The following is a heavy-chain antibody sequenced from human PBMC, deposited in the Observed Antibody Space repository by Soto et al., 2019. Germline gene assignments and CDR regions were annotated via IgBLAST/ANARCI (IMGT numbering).Heavy chain of an antibody. CDR2: IYWNDDK. D-gene: IGHD5-12*01. V-gene: IGHV2-5*01. Sequence: SGPTLVNPTQTLTLTCTLSGVSLSTNGVGVGWIRQPPGKALEWLAIIYWNDDKRYSPSLKRRLTISKDTSKNQVVLTMTNMDTVDPPTYSCAHRHGGYGHFDYWGQGTLVTVSS. J-gene: IGHJ4*02. CDR1: GVSLSTNGVG. CDR3: AHRHGGYGHFDY.